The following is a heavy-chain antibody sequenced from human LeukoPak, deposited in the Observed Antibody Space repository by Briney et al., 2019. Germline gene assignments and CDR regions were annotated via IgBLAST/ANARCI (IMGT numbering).Heavy chain of an antibody. CDR3: ARGDDGSEAEFYYYYYMDV. V-gene: IGHV3-21*01. CDR2: ISSGSSAI. D-gene: IGHD3-10*01. Sequence: GGSLRLSCEASGFTFTTYSMTWVRQAPGKGLEWVSIISSGSSAIFSADALKGRFTISRDNAKNSLYLQMNSLRAEDTAVYYCARGDDGSEAEFYYYYYMDVWGKGTTVTVSS. CDR1: GFTFTTYS. J-gene: IGHJ6*03.